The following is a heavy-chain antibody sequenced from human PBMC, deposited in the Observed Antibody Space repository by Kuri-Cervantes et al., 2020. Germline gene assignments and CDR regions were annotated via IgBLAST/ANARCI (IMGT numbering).Heavy chain of an antibody. V-gene: IGHV3-9*01. CDR3: ARDTMGAGGF. CDR2: ISWNSGNI. Sequence: LSLTCAASGFTFDDYATHWVRQAPGKGLEWVSGISWNSGNIDYADSVKGRFTISRDNAKNSVYLQMNSLRAEDTAVYYCARDTMGAGGFWGQGTLVTVSS. D-gene: IGHD1-26*01. J-gene: IGHJ4*02. CDR1: GFTFDDYA.